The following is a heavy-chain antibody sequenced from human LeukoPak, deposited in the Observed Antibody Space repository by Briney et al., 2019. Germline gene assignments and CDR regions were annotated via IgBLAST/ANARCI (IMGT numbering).Heavy chain of an antibody. CDR1: GYTFTSYG. V-gene: IGHV1-18*01. CDR3: ARDHREEYSSSWYPIDY. CDR2: ISAYNGNT. D-gene: IGHD6-13*01. J-gene: IGHJ4*02. Sequence: ASVTVSCKASGYTFTSYGISWVRQAPGQGLEWMGWISAYNGNTNYAQKLQGRVTMTTDTSTSTVYMELRSLRSDDTAVYYCARDHREEYSSSWYPIDYWGQGTLVTVSS.